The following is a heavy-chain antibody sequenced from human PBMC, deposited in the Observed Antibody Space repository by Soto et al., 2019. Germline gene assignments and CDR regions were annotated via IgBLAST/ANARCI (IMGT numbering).Heavy chain of an antibody. V-gene: IGHV4-34*01. CDR3: ARGVSQIKLDI. J-gene: IGHJ3*02. CDR1: GGSFSGYY. Sequence: SSETLSLTCAVYGGSFSGYYWSWIRQPPGKGLEWIGEINHSGSTNYNPSLKSRVTISVDTSKNQFSLKLSSVTAADTAVYYCARGVSQIKLDIWGQGTMVTVSS. CDR2: INHSGST.